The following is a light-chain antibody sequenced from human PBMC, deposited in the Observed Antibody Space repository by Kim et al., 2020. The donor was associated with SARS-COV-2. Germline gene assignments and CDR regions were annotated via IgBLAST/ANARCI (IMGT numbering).Light chain of an antibody. V-gene: IGKV1-33*01. CDR3: QQYDDFSVN. J-gene: IGKJ4*01. CDR1: QDIRNY. CDR2: DAS. Sequence: APIGNIGTITGQADQDIRNYLNWYQQKPGKAPKLLIYDASNLETGVPSRFSGSRSGTEFTFTISSLQAEDIATYYCQQYDDFSVNFGGGTKVDIK.